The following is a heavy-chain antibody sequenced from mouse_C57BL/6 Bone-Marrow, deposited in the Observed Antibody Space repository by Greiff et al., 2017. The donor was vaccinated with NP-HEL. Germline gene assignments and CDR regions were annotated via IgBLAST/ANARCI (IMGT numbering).Heavy chain of an antibody. D-gene: IGHD4-1*01. CDR2: IDPSASDT. CDR1: GYTFTSYW. Sequence: VQLQQPGAELVRPGSSVKLSCKASGYTFTSYWMHWVKQRPIQGLEWIGNIDPSASDTHYNQQFKDKATLTVDKSSSTAYMQLSSLTSEDSAVYYCGTGYWYFGVWGTGTTVTVSS. V-gene: IGHV1-52*01. J-gene: IGHJ1*03. CDR3: GTGYWYFGV.